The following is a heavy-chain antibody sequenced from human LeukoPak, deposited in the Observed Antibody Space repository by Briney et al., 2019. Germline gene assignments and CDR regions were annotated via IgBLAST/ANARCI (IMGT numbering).Heavy chain of an antibody. J-gene: IGHJ4*02. D-gene: IGHD5-12*01. CDR2: ISSSSSYI. V-gene: IGHV3-21*01. CDR1: GFTFSSYS. CDR3: ARDRGVATIGVIDY. Sequence: GGSLRLSCAASGFTFSSYSKNWVRQAPGKGLEWVSSISSSSSYIYYADSVKGRFTISRDNAKNSLYLQMNSLRAEDTAVYYCARDRGVATIGVIDYWGQGTLVTVSS.